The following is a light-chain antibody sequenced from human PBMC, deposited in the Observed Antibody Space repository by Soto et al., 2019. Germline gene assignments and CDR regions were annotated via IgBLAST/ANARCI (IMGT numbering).Light chain of an antibody. J-gene: IGKJ5*01. V-gene: IGKV1-39*01. Sequence: DIKVNNSPSSVCASERDRVNITFRASQTVSSYLNWYQQKPGTVPKLLIYATSNLQSGVPSRFSGRGFGTDFTLTISSLQPEDFATYYCQQSFTTPSFGQGTRLEIK. CDR2: ATS. CDR3: QQSFTTPS. CDR1: QTVSSY.